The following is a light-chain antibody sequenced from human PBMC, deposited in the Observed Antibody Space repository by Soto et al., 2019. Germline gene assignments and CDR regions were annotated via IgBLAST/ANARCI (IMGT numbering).Light chain of an antibody. CDR3: SSYTSSSTLEV. V-gene: IGLV2-14*01. Sequence: QSVLIQPASVPGSPGQSITISCTGTSVGASNYVSWYQHHPHRAPKLLIYEVSYRPSGVSNRFSGSKSGNTASLTISGLQAEDEADYYCSSYTSSSTLEVFGIGTKVTVL. CDR2: EVS. CDR1: SVGASNY. J-gene: IGLJ1*01.